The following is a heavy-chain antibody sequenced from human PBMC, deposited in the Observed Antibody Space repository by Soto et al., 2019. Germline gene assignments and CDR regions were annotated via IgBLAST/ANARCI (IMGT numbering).Heavy chain of an antibody. J-gene: IGHJ5*02. CDR3: ARDRLITIFGVVNPGWFDP. CDR2: ISAYNGNT. D-gene: IGHD3-3*01. Sequence: QVPLVQSGAEVKKPGASVKVSCKASGYTFTSYGISWVRQAPGQGLEWMGWISAYNGNTNYAQKLQGRVTMTTDTSTSTAYMELRSLRSDDTAVYYCARDRLITIFGVVNPGWFDPWGQGTLVTVSS. V-gene: IGHV1-18*01. CDR1: GYTFTSYG.